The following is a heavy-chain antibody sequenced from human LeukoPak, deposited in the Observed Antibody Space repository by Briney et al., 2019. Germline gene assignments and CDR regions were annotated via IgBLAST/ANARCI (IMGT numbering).Heavy chain of an antibody. D-gene: IGHD3-22*01. V-gene: IGHV3-53*01. CDR1: GFTVRSNY. CDR2: IYSGGST. J-gene: IGHJ4*02. Sequence: GGSLRLSCAASGFTVRSNYMSWVRQAPGKGLEWVSLIYSGGSTYYADSVKGRFTISRDNSKNTLYPQMNSLRAEDTAVYYCARGLNTYDSSGFYLFWGQGTLVTVSS. CDR3: ARGLNTYDSSGFYLF.